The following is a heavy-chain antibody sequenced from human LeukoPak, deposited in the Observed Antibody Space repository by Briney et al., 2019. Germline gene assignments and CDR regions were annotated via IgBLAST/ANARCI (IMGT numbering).Heavy chain of an antibody. CDR3: ARHCCTGPSKRVFDF. CDR1: GCSISSTTYY. CDR2: ISYSGNT. D-gene: IGHD2-8*02. J-gene: IGHJ3*01. Sequence: SETVSLTCIVSGCSISSTTYYWGWIRQPPGKRLEWIGTISYSGNTDYDPCLRSRVAVSVDTSNNQFSLRLSSVTAADTAVYHCARHCCTGPSKRVFDFWGQGTMVTVSS. V-gene: IGHV4-39*01.